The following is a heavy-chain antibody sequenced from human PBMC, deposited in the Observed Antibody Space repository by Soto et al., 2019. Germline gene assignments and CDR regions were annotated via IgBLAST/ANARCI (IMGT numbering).Heavy chain of an antibody. CDR1: GLTFSDCY. CDR3: ARVRFGEWVYVMDV. Sequence: QVQLVESGGGLVKPGGSLRLSCAASGLTFSDCYMNWIRQAPGKGLEWVSYISSSGSSINYADSVKGRFTISRDNAKNSLYLQMNSLRAEDTAMYYCARVRFGEWVYVMDVWGQGTTVTVSS. J-gene: IGHJ6*02. V-gene: IGHV3-11*01. CDR2: ISSSGSSI. D-gene: IGHD3-10*01.